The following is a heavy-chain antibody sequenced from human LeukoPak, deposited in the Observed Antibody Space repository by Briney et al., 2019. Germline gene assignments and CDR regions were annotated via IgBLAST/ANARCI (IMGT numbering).Heavy chain of an antibody. Sequence: GGSLRLSCTASGFTFSSYEMNWVRQAPGKGLEWVSYISSSSSYTNYADSVKGQFTISRDNAKDSLYLQMNSLRAEDTAVYYCARGPLAYSRGWEFDYWGQGTLVTVSS. CDR1: GFTFSSYE. CDR3: ARGPLAYSRGWEFDY. J-gene: IGHJ4*02. CDR2: ISSSSSYT. V-gene: IGHV3-21*05. D-gene: IGHD6-19*01.